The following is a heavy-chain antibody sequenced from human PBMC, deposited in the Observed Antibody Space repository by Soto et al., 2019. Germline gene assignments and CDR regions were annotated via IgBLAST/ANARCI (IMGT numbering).Heavy chain of an antibody. CDR2: FDPEDGET. J-gene: IGHJ3*02. CDR3: ATVGITIFGPKESYDAFDI. CDR1: GYTLTELS. D-gene: IGHD3-3*01. Sequence: ASVKVSCKVSGYTLTELSMHWVRQAPGKGLEWMGGFDPEDGETIYAQKFQGRVTMTEDTSTDTAYMELSSLRSEDTAVCYCATVGITIFGPKESYDAFDIWGQGTMVTVSS. V-gene: IGHV1-24*01.